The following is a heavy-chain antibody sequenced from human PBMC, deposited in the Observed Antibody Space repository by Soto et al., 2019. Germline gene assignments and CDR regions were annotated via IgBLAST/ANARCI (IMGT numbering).Heavy chain of an antibody. J-gene: IGHJ6*02. CDR3: ARDYIAAAGTTPYYYYYYGMAV. V-gene: IGHV4-59*01. Sequence: SETLSLTCTVSGGSISSYYWSWIRQPPGKGLEWIGYIYYSGSTNYNPSLKSRVTISVDTSKNQFSLKLSSVTAADTAVYYCARDYIAAAGTTPYYYYYYGMAVWGQGTTVTVSS. CDR1: GGSISSYY. D-gene: IGHD6-13*01. CDR2: IYYSGST.